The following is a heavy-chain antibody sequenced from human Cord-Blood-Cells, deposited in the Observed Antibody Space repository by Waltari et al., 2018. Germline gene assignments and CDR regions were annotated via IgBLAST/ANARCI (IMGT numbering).Heavy chain of an antibody. J-gene: IGHJ4*02. D-gene: IGHD6-13*01. CDR1: GGSISSSSYY. CDR2: IYYSGST. CDR3: ARLAGSSWHNFDY. Sequence: QLQLQESGPGLVKPSETLSLTCTVSGGSISSSSYYWGWIRQPPGKGLEWIGSIYYSGSTYYNPSLKSRVTISVDTSKNQFSLKLSSVTAADTAVYYCARLAGSSWHNFDYWGQGTLVTVSS. V-gene: IGHV4-39*01.